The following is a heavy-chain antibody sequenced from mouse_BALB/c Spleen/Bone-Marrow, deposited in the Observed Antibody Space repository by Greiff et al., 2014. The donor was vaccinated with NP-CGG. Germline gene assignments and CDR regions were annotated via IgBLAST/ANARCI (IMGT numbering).Heavy chain of an antibody. D-gene: IGHD1-1*01. J-gene: IGHJ2*01. CDR2: ISSGSSTI. CDR3: ARLRRYYGYFDY. V-gene: IGHV5-17*02. CDR1: GFTFSSFG. Sequence: VQLKESGGGLVQPGGSRKLSCAASGFTFSSFGMHWVRQAPEKGLEWVAYISSGSSTIYYADTVKGRFTISRDNPKNTLFLQMTGLRSEDTAMYYCARLRRYYGYFDYWGQGTTLTVSS.